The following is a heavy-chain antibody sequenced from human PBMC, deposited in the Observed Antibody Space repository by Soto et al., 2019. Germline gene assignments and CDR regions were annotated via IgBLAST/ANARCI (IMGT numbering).Heavy chain of an antibody. CDR3: ARPGDYGDYHDAFDI. CDR2: IYYSGST. D-gene: IGHD4-17*01. V-gene: IGHV4-39*01. CDR1: GGSISSSSYY. Sequence: SETLSLTCTVSGGSISSSSYYWGWIRQPPGKGLEWIGSIYYSGSTYYNPSLKSRVTISVDTSKNQFSLKLSSVTAADTAVYYCARPGDYGDYHDAFDIWGQGTMVTVSS. J-gene: IGHJ3*02.